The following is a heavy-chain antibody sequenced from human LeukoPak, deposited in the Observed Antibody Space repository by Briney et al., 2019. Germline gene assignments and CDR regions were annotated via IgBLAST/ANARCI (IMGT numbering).Heavy chain of an antibody. D-gene: IGHD4-11*01. CDR1: GFTFSSYA. V-gene: IGHV3-23*01. J-gene: IGHJ4*02. Sequence: PGGSLRLSCAASGFTFSSYAMSWVRQAPGKGLEWVSAISGSGGSTYYADSVKGRFTISRDSSKNTLYLQMNSLRAEDTAVYYCAKCPDYSSTFADYWGQGALVTVSS. CDR3: AKCPDYSSTFADY. CDR2: ISGSGGST.